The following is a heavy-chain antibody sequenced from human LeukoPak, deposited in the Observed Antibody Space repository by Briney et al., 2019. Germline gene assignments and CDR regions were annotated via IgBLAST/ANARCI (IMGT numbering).Heavy chain of an antibody. CDR1: GFLFSTHP. CDR3: ARDHPPVGAIDY. Sequence: PGGSLRLSCAASGFLFSTHPFNWVRQAPGKGLEWVSYISGGSDSIYYAASVKGRFSISRDNAKNSLYLQMNSLRDEDTAVYYCARDHPPVGAIDYWGQGTLVTVSS. D-gene: IGHD1-26*01. V-gene: IGHV3-48*02. J-gene: IGHJ4*02. CDR2: ISGGSDSI.